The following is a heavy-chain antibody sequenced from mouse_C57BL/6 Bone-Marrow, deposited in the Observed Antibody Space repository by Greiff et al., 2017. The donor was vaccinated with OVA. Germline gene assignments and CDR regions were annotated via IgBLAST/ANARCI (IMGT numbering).Heavy chain of an antibody. D-gene: IGHD2-1*01. V-gene: IGHV1-64*01. Sequence: QVQLQQPGAELVKPGASVKLSCKASGYTFTSYWMHWVKQRPGQGLGWIGMIHPNSGSTNYNEKFKSKATLTVDKSSSTAYMQLSSLTSEDSAVYYCARSGPLYYKDEYFDVWGTGTTVTVSS. CDR1: GYTFTSYW. CDR2: IHPNSGST. J-gene: IGHJ1*03. CDR3: ARSGPLYYKDEYFDV.